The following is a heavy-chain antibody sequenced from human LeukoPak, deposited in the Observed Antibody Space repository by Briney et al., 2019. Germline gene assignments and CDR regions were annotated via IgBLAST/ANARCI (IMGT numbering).Heavy chain of an antibody. CDR2: ISTDVSST. CDR1: GFTFSSNW. D-gene: IGHD6-19*01. V-gene: IGHV3-74*01. J-gene: IGHJ4*02. Sequence: PGGSLRLSCAASGFTFSSNWMHWVRQGPGKGLVWVSRISTDVSSTTYADPVKGRFTISRDNAKNTLYLQMNSLRAEDTAVYYCSRASSSVPNLLDYWGQGTLVTVSS. CDR3: SRASSSVPNLLDY.